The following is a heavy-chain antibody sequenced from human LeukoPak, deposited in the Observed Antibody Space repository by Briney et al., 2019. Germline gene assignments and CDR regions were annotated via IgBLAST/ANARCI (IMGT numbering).Heavy chain of an antibody. D-gene: IGHD2-15*01. CDR2: IKQDGSEK. CDR3: AVVVAARWSWDWFDH. J-gene: IGHJ5*02. CDR1: GFTFSSYW. V-gene: IGHV3-7*01. Sequence: PGGSLRLPCAASGFTFSSYWMSWVRQAPGNGLEWVANIKQDGSEKYYVDSVKGRFTISRDNAKNSLYLQMNSLRAEDTAVYYCAVVVAARWSWDWFDHWGQGTLVTVSS.